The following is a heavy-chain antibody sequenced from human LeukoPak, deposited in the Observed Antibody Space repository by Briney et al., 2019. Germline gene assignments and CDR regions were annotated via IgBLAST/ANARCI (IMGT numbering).Heavy chain of an antibody. D-gene: IGHD3-22*01. V-gene: IGHV1-46*01. CDR1: GYTFTSYY. CDR3: ARERRYYYDSSPSYYYYGMDV. Sequence: ASVTVSCTASGYTFTSYYMHWVRQAPGQGLEWMGIINPSGGSTSYAQKFQGRVTMSRDTSTSTVYMELSSLRSEDTAVYYCARERRYYYDSSPSYYYYGMDVWGQGTTVTVSS. J-gene: IGHJ6*02. CDR2: INPSGGST.